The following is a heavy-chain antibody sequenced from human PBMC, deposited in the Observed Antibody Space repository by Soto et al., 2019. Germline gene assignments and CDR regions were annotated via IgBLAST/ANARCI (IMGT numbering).Heavy chain of an antibody. J-gene: IGHJ6*02. V-gene: IGHV3-23*01. Sequence: TGGSLRLSCAASGFTFSSYAMSWVRQAPGKGLEWVSAISGSGGSTYYADSVKGRFTISRDNSKNTLYLQMNSLRAEDTAVYYCAKDQRELCLPRYNVMDVWGQGTTVTVSS. D-gene: IGHD3-16*01. CDR1: GFTFSSYA. CDR3: AKDQRELCLPRYNVMDV. CDR2: ISGSGGST.